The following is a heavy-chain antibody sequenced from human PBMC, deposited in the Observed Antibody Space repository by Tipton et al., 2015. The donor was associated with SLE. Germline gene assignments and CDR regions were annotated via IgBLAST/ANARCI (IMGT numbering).Heavy chain of an antibody. CDR1: GFTFRSYW. Sequence: GSLRLSCAASGFTFRSYWMNWVRQAPGKGLVWVSRISWDGSNTFYAESAKGRFTISRDNAKNSLYLQMTNLRLEDTAFYYCAKDIDVGTTIWDDAFDVWGQGTLVTVSS. CDR3: AKDIDVGTTIWDDAFDV. CDR2: ISWDGSNT. V-gene: IGHV3-74*01. J-gene: IGHJ3*01. D-gene: IGHD5-12*01.